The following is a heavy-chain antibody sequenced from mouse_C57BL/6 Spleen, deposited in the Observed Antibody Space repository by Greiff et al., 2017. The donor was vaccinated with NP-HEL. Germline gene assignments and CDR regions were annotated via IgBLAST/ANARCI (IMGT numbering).Heavy chain of an antibody. CDR1: GFTFSSYA. CDR3: ARDRDGDGLDY. V-gene: IGHV5-4*01. D-gene: IGHD1-2*01. CDR2: ISDGGSYT. J-gene: IGHJ2*01. Sequence: EVMLVESGGGLVKPGGSLKLSCAASGFTFSSYAMSWVRQTPEKRLEWVATISDGGSYTYYPDNVKGRFTISRDNAKNNLYLQMSHLKSEDTAMYYCARDRDGDGLDYWGQGTTLTVSS.